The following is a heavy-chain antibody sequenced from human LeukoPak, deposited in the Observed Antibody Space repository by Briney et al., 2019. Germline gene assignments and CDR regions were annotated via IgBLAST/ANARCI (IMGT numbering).Heavy chain of an antibody. Sequence: SETLSLTCTVSGGSVSSYYWSWIRQPPGEGLEWIAYIHNSGSTNYNPSLKSRATIAVDTSKNQFSLKLSSVTAADTAMYYCVRDWEGFNSDIWGQGTVVTVSS. V-gene: IGHV4-59*02. CDR1: GGSVSSYY. CDR2: IHNSGST. D-gene: IGHD1-26*01. CDR3: VRDWEGFNSDI. J-gene: IGHJ3*02.